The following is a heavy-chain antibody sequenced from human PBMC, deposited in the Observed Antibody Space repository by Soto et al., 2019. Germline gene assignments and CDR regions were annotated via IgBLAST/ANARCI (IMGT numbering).Heavy chain of an antibody. D-gene: IGHD3-3*01. V-gene: IGHV3-21*01. Sequence: GSLRLSCAASGFTFSSYSMNWVRQAPGKGLEWVSSISSSSSYIYYADSVKGRFTISRDNAKNSLYLQMNSLRAEDTAVYYCARSRSTDFWSGYRPYGMDVWGQGTTVTVSS. CDR3: ARSRSTDFWSGYRPYGMDV. J-gene: IGHJ6*02. CDR2: ISSSSSYI. CDR1: GFTFSSYS.